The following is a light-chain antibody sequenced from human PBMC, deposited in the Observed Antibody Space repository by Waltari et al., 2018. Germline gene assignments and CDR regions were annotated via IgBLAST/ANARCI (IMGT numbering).Light chain of an antibody. J-gene: IGKJ4*01. V-gene: IGKV1D-12*01. Sequence: DIQMTQSPSSVSASVVYRVTITCRARQGVGSWLAWYQQKPGKAPKVLIYAATSLENGVPSRFSGSGSGTEFTLTISSLQPEDSAIYYCQQSNTFPLTFGGGTKVEIK. CDR3: QQSNTFPLT. CDR1: QGVGSW. CDR2: AAT.